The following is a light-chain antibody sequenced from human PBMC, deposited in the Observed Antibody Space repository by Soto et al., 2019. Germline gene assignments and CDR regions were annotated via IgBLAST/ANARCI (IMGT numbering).Light chain of an antibody. Sequence: DIQMTQSPSSLSASVGDRVTITCRASQSISSYLNWYQQKPGKAPNLLIYAASYLQSGVPSRFSGRGSATDFTLTISSLQPEHFATYYCQQSYSSPDTFGGGTKVEIK. CDR3: QQSYSSPDT. J-gene: IGKJ4*01. V-gene: IGKV1-39*01. CDR1: QSISSY. CDR2: AAS.